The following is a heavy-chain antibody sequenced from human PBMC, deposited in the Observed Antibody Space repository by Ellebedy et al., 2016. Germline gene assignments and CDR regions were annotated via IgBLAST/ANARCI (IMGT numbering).Heavy chain of an antibody. CDR2: ISGSGGST. V-gene: IGHV3-23*01. CDR1: GFTFSTYA. J-gene: IGHJ3*02. CDR3: AKDHGRGVWGSREAFDI. D-gene: IGHD3-10*02. Sequence: GESLKISXAASGFTFSTYAMSWVRQAPGKGLEWVSAISGSGGSTYYADSVKGRFTISRDNSKNTLYLQMNSLRAEDTAVYYCAKDHGRGVWGSREAFDIWGQGTMVTVSS.